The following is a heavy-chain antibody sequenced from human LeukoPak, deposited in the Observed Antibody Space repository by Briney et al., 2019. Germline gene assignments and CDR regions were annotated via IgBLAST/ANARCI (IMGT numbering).Heavy chain of an antibody. CDR2: IKQDGSEK. CDR3: ARDSSTIYYYDSSGYYWEGPRSYYFDY. Sequence: GGSLRLSCAASGFTFSSYWMSWVRQAPGKGLEWVANIKQDGSEKYYVDSVKGRFTISRDNAKNSLYLQMNSLRAEDTAVYYCARDSSTIYYYDSSGYYWEGPRSYYFDYWGQGTLVTVSS. D-gene: IGHD3-22*01. CDR1: GFTFSSYW. V-gene: IGHV3-7*01. J-gene: IGHJ4*02.